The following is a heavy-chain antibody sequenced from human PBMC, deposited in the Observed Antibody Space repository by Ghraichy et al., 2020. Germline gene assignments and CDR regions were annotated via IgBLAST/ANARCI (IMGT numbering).Heavy chain of an antibody. CDR2: FYSGGST. V-gene: IGHV3-53*01. CDR1: GFTVSSSY. CDR3: ARGIATTGTFFDY. Sequence: GGSLRLSCVASGFTVSSSYMSWVRQAPGKGLEWVSVFYSGGSTYYADSVKGRFTISRDNSKNTVYLQMNSLRAEDTAVYYCARGIATTGTFFDYWGQGTLVTV. J-gene: IGHJ4*02. D-gene: IGHD6-13*01.